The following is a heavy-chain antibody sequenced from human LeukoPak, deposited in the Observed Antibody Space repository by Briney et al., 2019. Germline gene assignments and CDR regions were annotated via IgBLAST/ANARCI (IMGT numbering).Heavy chain of an antibody. V-gene: IGHV3-21*01. CDR1: GFTFSSYS. CDR2: ISSSSSYI. CDR3: ARILGYCSSTSCYIAEYYYYGMDV. J-gene: IGHJ6*02. Sequence: GGSLRLSCAASGFTFSSYSMNWVRQAPGKGLEWVSSISSSSSYIYYADSVKGRFTISRDNAKNSLYLQMNSLRAEDTAVYYCARILGYCSSTSCYIAEYYYYGMDVWGQGTTVTVS. D-gene: IGHD2-2*02.